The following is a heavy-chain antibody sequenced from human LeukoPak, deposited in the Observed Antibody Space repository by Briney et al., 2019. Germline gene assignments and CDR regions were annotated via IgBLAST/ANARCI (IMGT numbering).Heavy chain of an antibody. CDR2: LNQDGSEK. CDR1: GFAFEGHG. J-gene: IGHJ4*02. Sequence: GGSLRLACAAYGFAFEGHGMTWVRQAPGRGLEWTANLNQDGSEKYYADSVKGRFTISRDNAKNLLFLQLNSLRADDTAVYYCIAAMGLLDYWGQGTLLTVSS. CDR3: IAAMGLLDY. V-gene: IGHV3-7*01. D-gene: IGHD2-2*01.